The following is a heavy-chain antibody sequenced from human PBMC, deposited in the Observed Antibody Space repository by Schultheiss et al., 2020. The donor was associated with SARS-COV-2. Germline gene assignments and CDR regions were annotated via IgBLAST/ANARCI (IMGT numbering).Heavy chain of an antibody. CDR2: ISYDGDDP. CDR3: VKAGGRWLVTGYYYAFDV. Sequence: GGSLRLSCAASGFTFSDHYMDWVRQAPGKGLEWVAVISYDGDDPYYLDSVKGRFTISRDNSKNTLYLQINSLRPEDTAVYFCVKAGGRWLVTGYYYAFDVWGRGTTVTVSS. J-gene: IGHJ6*02. V-gene: IGHV3-30*18. D-gene: IGHD6-19*01. CDR1: GFTFSDHY.